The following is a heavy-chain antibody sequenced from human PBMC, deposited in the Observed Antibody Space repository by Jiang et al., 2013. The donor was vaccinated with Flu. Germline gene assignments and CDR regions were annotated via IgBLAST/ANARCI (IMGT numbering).Heavy chain of an antibody. CDR2: IYYSGST. CDR1: GGSISSYY. V-gene: IGHV4-59*01. J-gene: IGHJ4*02. Sequence: LLKPSETLSLTCTVSGGSISSYYWSWIRQPPGKGLEWIGYIYYSGSTNYNPSLKSRVTISVDTSKNQFSLKLSSVTAADTAVYYCARAQGPPLLWFGESLYYFDYWGQGTLVTVSS. CDR3: ARAQGPPLLWFGESLYYFDY. D-gene: IGHD3-10*01.